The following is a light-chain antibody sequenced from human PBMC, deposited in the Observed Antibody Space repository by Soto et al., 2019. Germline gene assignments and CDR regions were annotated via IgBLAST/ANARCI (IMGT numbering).Light chain of an antibody. CDR1: QYISSW. V-gene: IGKV1-5*01. CDR3: QQLNSYPLT. Sequence: DIQMTQSPSTLSAFVGERVTLTCLASQYISSWLAWYQQKPGTAPRLLIYDTSNLEDGVPSTFSGSGSGTDFTLTVSSLQPEDFATYYCQQLNSYPLTFGGGTKVDIK. J-gene: IGKJ4*01. CDR2: DTS.